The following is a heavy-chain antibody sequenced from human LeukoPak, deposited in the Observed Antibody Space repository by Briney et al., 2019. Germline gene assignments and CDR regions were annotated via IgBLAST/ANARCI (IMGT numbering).Heavy chain of an antibody. Sequence: SETLSLTCTVSGGSISSSSYYWGWIRQPPGKGLEWIGSIYYSGSTYYNPSLKSRVTISVDTSKNQFSLKLSSVTVADTAVYYCAREPYIAAAGSNWFDPWGQGTLVTVSS. V-gene: IGHV4-39*07. D-gene: IGHD6-13*01. CDR1: GGSISSSSYY. J-gene: IGHJ5*02. CDR3: AREPYIAAAGSNWFDP. CDR2: IYYSGST.